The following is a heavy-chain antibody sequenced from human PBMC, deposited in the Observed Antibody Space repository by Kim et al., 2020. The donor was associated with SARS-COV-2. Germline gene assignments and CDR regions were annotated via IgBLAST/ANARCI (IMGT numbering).Heavy chain of an antibody. D-gene: IGHD2-21*02. Sequence: GGSLRLSCAASGFTFSGSGIHWVRQASGKGLEWVGRIRSKANNYATVYAASVKGRFTISRDDSKNMAFLQMDSLKTDDTAVHYCCRHQSGDDYYFNCMDVRGQGAKVTDS. J-gene: IGHJ6*02. CDR2: IRSKANNYAT. CDR3: CRHQSGDDYYFNCMDV. CDR1: GFTFSGSG. V-gene: IGHV3-73*01.